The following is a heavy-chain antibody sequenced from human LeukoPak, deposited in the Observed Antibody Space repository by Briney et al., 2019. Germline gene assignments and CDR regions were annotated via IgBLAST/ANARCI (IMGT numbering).Heavy chain of an antibody. CDR2: IRYDGSNK. V-gene: IGHV3-30*02. D-gene: IGHD5-12*01. CDR1: GFTFSSHG. J-gene: IGHJ4*02. CDR3: AKEVVATIPIDY. Sequence: GGSLRLSCAASGFTFSSHGMHWVRQAPGKGLEWVAFIRYDGSNKYYADSVKGRFTISRDNSKNTLYLQMNSLRAEDTAVYYCAKEVVATIPIDYWGQGTLVTVSS.